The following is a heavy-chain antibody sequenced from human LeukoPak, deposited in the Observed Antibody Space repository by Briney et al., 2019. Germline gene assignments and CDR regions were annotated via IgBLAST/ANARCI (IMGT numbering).Heavy chain of an antibody. J-gene: IGHJ4*02. D-gene: IGHD6-13*01. Sequence: GGSLRLSCAPSGLTLSRNYMSWVREARGKGVEGVSVIYSGGSTYYPDSVKGRFTISRDNSKNTVYLQMNSLRAEDTAVYYWGSSSSWSYIDYWGQGTLVTASS. CDR2: IYSGGST. CDR1: GLTLSRNY. CDR3: GSSSSWSYIDY. V-gene: IGHV3-53*01.